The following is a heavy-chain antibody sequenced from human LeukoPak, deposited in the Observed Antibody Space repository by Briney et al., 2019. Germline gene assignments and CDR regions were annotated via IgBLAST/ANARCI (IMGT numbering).Heavy chain of an antibody. CDR2: IYYSGST. Sequence: SETLSLTCTVSGGSISSYYWSWIRQPPGKGLEWIGYIYYSGSTNNNPSLKSRVTISVDTSKNQISLKLSSVTAADTAVYYCARAYRHCSGGSCYFPLCDYWGQGTLVTVSS. J-gene: IGHJ4*02. V-gene: IGHV4-59*01. CDR3: ARAYRHCSGGSCYFPLCDY. CDR1: GGSISSYY. D-gene: IGHD2-15*01.